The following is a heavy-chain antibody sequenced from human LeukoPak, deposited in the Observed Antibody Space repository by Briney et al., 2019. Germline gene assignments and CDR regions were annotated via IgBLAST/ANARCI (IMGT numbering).Heavy chain of an antibody. J-gene: IGHJ4*02. CDR3: ARASGSGWEFDF. V-gene: IGHV3-53*01. CDR2: IYSGGST. CDR1: GFTVSSNY. Sequence: GGSLRLSCAASGFTVSSNYMSWVRQAPGKGLEWVSVIYSGGSTYYADSVKGRFTISRDNSKNTLYLQMNSLRAEDTAVYFCARASGSGWEFDFWGQGTLVTVSS. D-gene: IGHD6-19*01.